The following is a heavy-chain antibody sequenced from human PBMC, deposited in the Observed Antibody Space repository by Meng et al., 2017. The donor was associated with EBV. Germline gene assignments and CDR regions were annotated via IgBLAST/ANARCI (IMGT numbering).Heavy chain of an antibody. CDR3: ADYSS. V-gene: IGHV4-39*07. J-gene: IGHJ4*02. Sequence: QLELGGPGPGLVKPSGTLSLTCIVSGGSISSSSDYWGWIRQPPGKGLEWIGSIYYSGSTYYNPSLKSRVTISVDTSKNQFSLKLSSVTAADTAVYYCADYSSWGQGTLVTVSS. CDR2: IYYSGST. D-gene: IGHD4-11*01. CDR1: GGSISSSSDY.